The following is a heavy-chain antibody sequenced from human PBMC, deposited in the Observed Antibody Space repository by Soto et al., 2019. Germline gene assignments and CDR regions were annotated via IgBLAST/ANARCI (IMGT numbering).Heavy chain of an antibody. D-gene: IGHD3-10*01. CDR2: IYWDNDK. Sequence: QITLKESGPPLVKPTQTLTLTCTFSGFSLTTRGVGVSWIRQPPGKALEWLAVIYWDNDKRFSPSLKTRLTITKDTSKNQVVLTMTNMDPLDTATYYCSQGGSGSYYGMDVWGQGTTVTVSS. V-gene: IGHV2-5*02. CDR3: SQGGSGSYYGMDV. J-gene: IGHJ6*02. CDR1: GFSLTTRGVG.